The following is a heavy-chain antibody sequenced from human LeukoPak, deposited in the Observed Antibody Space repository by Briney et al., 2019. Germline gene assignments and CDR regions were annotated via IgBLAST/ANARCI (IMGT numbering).Heavy chain of an antibody. D-gene: IGHD2-15*01. CDR2: ISADGSVT. CDR3: ATAGGDGSRMGFDP. CDR1: GFTFSRYW. V-gene: IGHV3-74*01. J-gene: IGHJ5*02. Sequence: GGSLRLSCADSGFTFSRYWMHWVRQTPGKGLVWVSRISADGSVTRYADSVKGRFAISRDNTKSTLHLQMHSLRAEDTAVYYCATAGGDGSRMGFDPWGQGTLVTVSS.